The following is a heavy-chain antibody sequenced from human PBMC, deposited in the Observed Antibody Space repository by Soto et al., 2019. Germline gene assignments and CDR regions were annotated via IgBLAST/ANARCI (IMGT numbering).Heavy chain of an antibody. V-gene: IGHV3-48*02. J-gene: IGHJ4*02. CDR2: ISSSSRVI. CDR1: GFTFSHYD. CDR3: ATDHYGSNSDALDY. Sequence: EVQLVESGGGLVPPGGSLRLSCAASGFTFSHYDINWVRQTPGKGLEWLSFISSSSRVIYYTDSVKGRFTISRDNARNSLYLQMNSLTDEDTAVYYCATDHYGSNSDALDYWGQGTLVTVSS. D-gene: IGHD4-17*01.